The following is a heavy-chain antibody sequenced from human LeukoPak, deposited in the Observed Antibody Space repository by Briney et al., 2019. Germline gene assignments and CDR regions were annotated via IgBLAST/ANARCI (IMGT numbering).Heavy chain of an antibody. CDR2: ISPSGDHI. V-gene: IGHV3-23*01. CDR3: AKNRGTGMAFYDY. CDR1: AFTFSTYA. J-gene: IGHJ4*02. D-gene: IGHD5-18*01. Sequence: GGSLRLSCAASAFTFSTYAMTWVRRAPGKGLEWVSAISPSGDHISYADSVKGRFTSSRDNSKSTLFLQMNNLRAEDTAIYYCAKNRGTGMAFYDYWGQGTQVTVSS.